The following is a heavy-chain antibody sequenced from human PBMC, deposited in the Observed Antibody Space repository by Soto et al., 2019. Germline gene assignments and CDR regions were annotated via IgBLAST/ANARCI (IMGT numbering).Heavy chain of an antibody. V-gene: IGHV4-59*01. D-gene: IGHD4-17*01. CDR2: ISYSGST. J-gene: IGHJ6*02. Sequence: QVQLQESGPGLVKPSETLSLTCTVSGGSISTYYWSWIRQPPGKGLEWIGYISYSGSTNYNPSLRRRVTISLDTSKNQFSLKLNSVTAANTAVYYCARDAMTTVIPYYYYYAMDVWGQGTTVTVSS. CDR3: ARDAMTTVIPYYYYYAMDV. CDR1: GGSISTYY.